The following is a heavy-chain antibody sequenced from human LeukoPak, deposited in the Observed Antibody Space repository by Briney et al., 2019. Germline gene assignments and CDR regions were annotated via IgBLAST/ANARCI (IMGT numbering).Heavy chain of an antibody. CDR2: IYYSGST. CDR3: AREGVTHNWFDP. V-gene: IGHV4-59*01. D-gene: IGHD4-23*01. CDR1: GGSISTYY. J-gene: IGHJ5*02. Sequence: SGTLSLTCTVSGGSISTYYWSWIRRPPGKGLEWIGYIYYSGSTNYKPSLKSRVTMSVDTSKNQFSLKLSSVTAADTAVYYCAREGVTHNWFDPWGQGTLVTVSS.